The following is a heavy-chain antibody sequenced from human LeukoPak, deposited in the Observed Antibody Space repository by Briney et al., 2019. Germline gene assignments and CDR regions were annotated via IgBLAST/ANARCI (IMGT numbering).Heavy chain of an antibody. V-gene: IGHV4-59*01. D-gene: IGHD3-9*01. CDR1: GGSISSYY. Sequence: SETLSLTCTVSGGSISSYYWSWIRQPPGKGLEWIGYIYYSGSTNYNPSLKSRVTISVDTSKNQFSLKLSSVTAADTAVYYCARAPLYPLTGYAFDIWGQGTMVTVSS. CDR3: ARAPLYPLTGYAFDI. CDR2: IYYSGST. J-gene: IGHJ3*02.